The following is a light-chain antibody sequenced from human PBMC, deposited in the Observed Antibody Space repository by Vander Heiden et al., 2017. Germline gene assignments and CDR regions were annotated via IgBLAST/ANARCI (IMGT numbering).Light chain of an antibody. V-gene: IGKV3-11*01. CDR3: QQRSNWPQLT. CDR1: QSVSSY. J-gene: IGKJ4*01. Sequence: EIVLTQSPATLSLSPGERATLSCRASQSVSSYLAWYQQKPGQAPRLLIYDASNRATGIPGRFSGSGSGTDFTLTISSLKPEDFAVYYCQQRSNWPQLTFGGGTKVEIK. CDR2: DAS.